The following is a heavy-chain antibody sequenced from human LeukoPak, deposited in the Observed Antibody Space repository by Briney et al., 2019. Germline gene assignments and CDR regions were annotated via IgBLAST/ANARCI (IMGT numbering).Heavy chain of an antibody. CDR1: GFNFSSYS. CDR3: ARDVWGDAFDI. V-gene: IGHV3-21*01. Sequence: KPGGSLRLSCAASGFNFSSYSMNWVRQAPGKGLEWVSSISSSSSYIHSADSVRGRFTISRDNAKNSLFLQMNSLRAEDTAVYYCARDVWGDAFDIWGQGTMVIVFS. D-gene: IGHD3-16*01. J-gene: IGHJ3*02. CDR2: ISSSSSYI.